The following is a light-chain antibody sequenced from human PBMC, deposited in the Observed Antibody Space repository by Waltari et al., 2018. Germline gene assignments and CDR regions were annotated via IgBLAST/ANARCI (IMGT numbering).Light chain of an antibody. CDR2: DAS. CDR1: QSVSSK. Sequence: EMGMTKSPATLSVSQGEEATLPCRASQSVSSKLAWYQQKPDQAPRLLVYDASTRATGIPARFSGSGSGTEFTLTISSLQSEDFTVYYCQQYNKWPLYTFGQGTKLEIK. V-gene: IGKV3-15*01. J-gene: IGKJ2*01. CDR3: QQYNKWPLYT.